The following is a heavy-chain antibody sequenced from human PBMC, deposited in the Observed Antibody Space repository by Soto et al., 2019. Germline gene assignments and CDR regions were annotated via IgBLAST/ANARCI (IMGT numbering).Heavy chain of an antibody. CDR2: IIPIFGTA. CDR1: GGTFSGYA. CDR3: ASSGSPDAFDI. V-gene: IGHV1-69*13. D-gene: IGHD3-10*01. Sequence: AVKVSCKASGGTFSGYAISWLRQAPGQGLEWMGGIIPIFGTANYAQKFQGRVTITADESTSTAYMELSSLRSEDTAVYYCASSGSPDAFDIWGQGTMVTVSS. J-gene: IGHJ3*02.